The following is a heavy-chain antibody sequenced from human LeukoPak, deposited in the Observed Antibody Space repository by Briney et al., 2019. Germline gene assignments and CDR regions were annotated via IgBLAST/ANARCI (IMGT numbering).Heavy chain of an antibody. CDR3: ANESPFLDY. V-gene: IGHV3-23*01. J-gene: IGHJ4*02. CDR1: GFSFSGYA. CDR2: ISGSGGST. Sequence: VGSLRLSCAASGFSFSGYAMSWVRQAPGKGLEWVSVISGSGGSTYYADSVKGRFTISRDNSKNTLYLQMNSLRAEDTAVYYCANESPFLDYWGQGALVTVSS.